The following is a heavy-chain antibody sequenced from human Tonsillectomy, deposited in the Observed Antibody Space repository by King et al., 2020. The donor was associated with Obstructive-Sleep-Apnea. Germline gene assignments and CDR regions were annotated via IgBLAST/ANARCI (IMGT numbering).Heavy chain of an antibody. D-gene: IGHD3-10*01. V-gene: IGHV3-30*04. CDR2: ISYDGSNK. Sequence: VQLVESGGGVVQPGRSLRLSCAASGFTFTSYAMHWVRQAPGKGLEWVAVISYDGSNKYYADSVKGRFTISRDNSKNTLYLQMNSLRAEDTAVYYCARTMVRGVIFDAFDIWGQGTMVTVSS. CDR1: GFTFTSYA. J-gene: IGHJ3*02. CDR3: ARTMVRGVIFDAFDI.